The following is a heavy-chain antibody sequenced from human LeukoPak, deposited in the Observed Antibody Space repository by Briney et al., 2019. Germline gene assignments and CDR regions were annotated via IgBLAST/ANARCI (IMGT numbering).Heavy chain of an antibody. J-gene: IGHJ4*02. Sequence: GRSLRLSCAASEFTFSSYAMHWVRQAPGKGLEWVAVISYDGGNQYYADSVKGRFTISRDNSKKTLFLQMYSLRTEDTAVYYCARGGSSYYYCDYWGQGTLVTVSS. D-gene: IGHD3-22*01. CDR2: ISYDGGNQ. CDR3: ARGGSSYYYCDY. CDR1: EFTFSSYA. V-gene: IGHV3-30*04.